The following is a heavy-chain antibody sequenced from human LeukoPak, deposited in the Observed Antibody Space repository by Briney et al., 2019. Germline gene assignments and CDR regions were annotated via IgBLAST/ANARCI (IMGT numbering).Heavy chain of an antibody. J-gene: IGHJ4*02. CDR3: ARPGGYYGSGSQLDY. Sequence: GESLKISCKGSGYSFTSYWIGWVRQMPGKGLEWMGIIYPGDSDTRYSPSFQGQVTISADKSISTAYLQWSSLKASDTAMYYRARPGGYYGSGSQLDYWGQGTLVTVSS. D-gene: IGHD3-10*01. CDR1: GYSFTSYW. V-gene: IGHV5-51*01. CDR2: IYPGDSDT.